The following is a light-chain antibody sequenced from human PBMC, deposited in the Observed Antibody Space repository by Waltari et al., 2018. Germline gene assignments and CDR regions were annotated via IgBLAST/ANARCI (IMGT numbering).Light chain of an antibody. CDR1: SSNIGAGYD. J-gene: IGLJ2*01. V-gene: IGLV1-40*01. CDR3: QSYDSSLSGSV. Sequence: QSGLTHPPSASGAPGQRVTISCTGSSSNIGAGYDVHWYQLLPVTAPKLLIYGNSNRPSRVPDRFSGSKSGTSASLAITGLQAEDEADYYCQSYDSSLSGSVFGGGTKLTVL. CDR2: GNS.